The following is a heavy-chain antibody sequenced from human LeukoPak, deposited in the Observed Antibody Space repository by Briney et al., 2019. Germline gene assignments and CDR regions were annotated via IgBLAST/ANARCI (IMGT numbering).Heavy chain of an antibody. CDR1: GGPFSGYY. V-gene: IGHV4-34*01. J-gene: IGHJ4*02. CDR2: IRQFGST. D-gene: IGHD4-11*01. CDR3: ARGGHSNHDPFDY. Sequence: PSETLSLTCDVLGGPFSGYYWSWIRQPPGRGLEWIGEIRQFGSTDYNPSLKSRVTISVDTSRGRFSLKVTSVTAADTAVYYCARGGHSNHDPFDYWGQGTLVTVSS.